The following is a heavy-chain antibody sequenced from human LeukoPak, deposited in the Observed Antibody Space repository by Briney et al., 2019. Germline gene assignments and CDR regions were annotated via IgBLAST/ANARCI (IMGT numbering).Heavy chain of an antibody. CDR1: GGTSSSYA. CDR2: IIPIFGTA. CDR3: AREGTGSSLSEYFQH. J-gene: IGHJ1*01. V-gene: IGHV1-69*06. D-gene: IGHD3-10*01. Sequence: SVKVSCKASGGTSSSYAISWVRQAPGQGLEWMGGIIPIFGTANYAQKFQGRVTIAADKSTSTAYMELSSLRSEDTAVYYCAREGTGSSLSEYFQHWGQGTLVTVSS.